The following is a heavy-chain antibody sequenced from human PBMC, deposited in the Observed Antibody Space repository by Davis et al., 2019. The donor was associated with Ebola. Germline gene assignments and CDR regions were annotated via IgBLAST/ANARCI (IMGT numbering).Heavy chain of an antibody. J-gene: IGHJ3*02. CDR2: INNDGSIT. CDR3: TRDLDGRDVLFPNDAFDI. Sequence: PGGSLRLSCAASEFTFNRYWMHWVRQAPGKGLVWVSRINNDGSITNYADSVKGRFTISRDTSKNTLYLKMNSLIAEDTAVYYWTRDLDGRDVLFPNDAFDIWGQGTMVTVSS. V-gene: IGHV3-74*01. D-gene: IGHD2-21*01. CDR1: EFTFNRYW.